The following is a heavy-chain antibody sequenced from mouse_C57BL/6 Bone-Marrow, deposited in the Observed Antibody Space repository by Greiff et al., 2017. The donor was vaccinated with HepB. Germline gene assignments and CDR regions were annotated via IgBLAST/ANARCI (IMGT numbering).Heavy chain of an antibody. CDR2: INPSSGYT. CDR1: GYTFTSYW. J-gene: IGHJ2*01. V-gene: IGHV1-7*01. Sequence: QVQLKESGAELAKPGASVKLSCKASGYTFTSYWMHWVKQRPGQGLEWIGYINPSSGYTKYNQKFKDKATLTADKSSSTAYMQLSSLTYEDSAVYYCAREDYGSLYYFDYWGQGTTLTVSA. CDR3: AREDYGSLYYFDY. D-gene: IGHD1-1*01.